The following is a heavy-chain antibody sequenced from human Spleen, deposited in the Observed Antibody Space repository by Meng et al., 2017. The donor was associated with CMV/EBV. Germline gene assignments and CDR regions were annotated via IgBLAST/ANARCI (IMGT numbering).Heavy chain of an antibody. CDR3: AKDVGGDWLDP. J-gene: IGHJ5*02. Sequence: ASVKVSCKASGYTFTSYGISWVRQAPGQGLEWMGWISAYNGNTNYAQKLQGRVTMTTDTSTGTAYMELRSLRSEDTAVYYCAKDVGGDWLDPWGQGTLVTV. CDR1: GYTFTSYG. V-gene: IGHV1-18*01. CDR2: ISAYNGNT. D-gene: IGHD3-16*01.